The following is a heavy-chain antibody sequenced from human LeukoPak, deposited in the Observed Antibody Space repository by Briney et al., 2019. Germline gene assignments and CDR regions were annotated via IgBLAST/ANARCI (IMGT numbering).Heavy chain of an antibody. V-gene: IGHV3-30*03. CDR2: ISYDGSNK. Sequence: PGGSLRLSCAASGFTFSSYGMHWVRQAPGKGLEWVAVISYDGSNKYYADSVKGRFTISRDNSKNTLYLQVNSLRAEDTAVYYCARESSKRMSWGQGTLVTVSS. D-gene: IGHD2-8*01. CDR3: ARESSKRMS. CDR1: GFTFSSYG. J-gene: IGHJ5*02.